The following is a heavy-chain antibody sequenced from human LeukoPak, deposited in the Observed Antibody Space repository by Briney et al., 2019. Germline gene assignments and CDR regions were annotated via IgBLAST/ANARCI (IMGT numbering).Heavy chain of an antibody. CDR2: IIPIFGTA. CDR3: GYYYDSSGYSVKD. V-gene: IGHV1-69*13. D-gene: IGHD3-22*01. CDR1: GYTFTSYA. Sequence: SVKVSCKASGYTFTSYAMHWVRQAPGQGLEWMGGIIPIFGTANYAQKFQGRVTITADESTSTAYMELSSLRSEDTAVYYCGYYYDSSGYSVKDWGQGTLVTVSS. J-gene: IGHJ4*02.